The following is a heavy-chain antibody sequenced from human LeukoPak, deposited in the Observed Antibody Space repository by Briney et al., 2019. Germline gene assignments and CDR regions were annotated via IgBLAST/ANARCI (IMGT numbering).Heavy chain of an antibody. CDR2: IYYSGST. V-gene: IGHV4-59*01. CDR3: ARETTHDSVNFDY. Sequence: SETLSLTCTVSGGSISSYYWSWIRQPPGKGLEWIGYIYYSGSTNYNPSLKSRVTISVDTSKNQYSLKLSSVTAADTAVYYCARETTHDSVNFDYWGQGTLVTVSS. CDR1: GGSISSYY. D-gene: IGHD3-3*01. J-gene: IGHJ4*02.